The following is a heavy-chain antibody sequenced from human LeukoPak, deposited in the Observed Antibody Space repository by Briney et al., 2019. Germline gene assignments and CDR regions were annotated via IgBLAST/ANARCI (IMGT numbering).Heavy chain of an antibody. D-gene: IGHD1-26*01. J-gene: IGHJ6*03. V-gene: IGHV3-7*03. CDR2: IKQDGSDK. CDR1: GFTFSSYW. CDR3: AKNRGAGSHYYYHMNV. Sequence: GGSLRLSCAVSGFTFSSYWMSWVRQAPGKGLEWVTNIKQDGSDKYYVDSVKGRFTISRDNSKNTLYLQLNSLRVEDTAVYYCAKNRGAGSHYYYHMNVWGKGTTVTVSS.